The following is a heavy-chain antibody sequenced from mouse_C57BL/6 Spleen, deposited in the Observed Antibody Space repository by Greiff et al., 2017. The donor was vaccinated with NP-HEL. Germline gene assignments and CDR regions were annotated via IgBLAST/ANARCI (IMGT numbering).Heavy chain of an antibody. CDR2: ISYDGSN. Sequence: VQLQQSGPGLVKPSQSLSLTCSVTGYSITSGYYWNWIRQFPGNKLEWMGYISYDGSNNYNPSLKNRISITRDTSKNQFFLKLNSVTTEDTATYYCARENDYPYYYAMDYWGQGTSVTVSS. D-gene: IGHD2-4*01. CDR3: ARENDYPYYYAMDY. CDR1: GYSITSGYY. V-gene: IGHV3-6*01. J-gene: IGHJ4*01.